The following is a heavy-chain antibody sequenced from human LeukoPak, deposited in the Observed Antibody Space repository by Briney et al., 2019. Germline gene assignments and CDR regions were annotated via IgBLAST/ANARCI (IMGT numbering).Heavy chain of an antibody. CDR2: ISYSGST. Sequence: SETLSLTCTVSGGSITSSSYYWGWIRQPPGKGLEWIGSISYSGSTYYNPSLKSRVTISVDTSKNQFSLKLSSVTAADTAVYYCARGARAGYNLEPFDYWGQGTLVTVSS. CDR1: GGSITSSSYY. V-gene: IGHV4-39*01. J-gene: IGHJ4*02. D-gene: IGHD5-24*01. CDR3: ARGARAGYNLEPFDY.